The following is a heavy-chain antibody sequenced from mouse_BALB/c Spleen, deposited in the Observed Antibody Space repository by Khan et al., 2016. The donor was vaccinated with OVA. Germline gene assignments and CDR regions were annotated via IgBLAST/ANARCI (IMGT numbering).Heavy chain of an antibody. J-gene: IGHJ3*01. CDR3: ARSPTMITQFSY. Sequence: QVQLKQSGAELAKPGASVQMSCKASGYTFTSYWMHWVKQRPGQGLDWIGFINPTTGYPEYNQKFKDKATLTADKSSSTAYMQLSSLTSEDSAVYYCARSPTMITQFSYWGQGTLVTVSA. D-gene: IGHD2-4*01. CDR1: GYTFTSYW. V-gene: IGHV1-7*01. CDR2: INPTTGYP.